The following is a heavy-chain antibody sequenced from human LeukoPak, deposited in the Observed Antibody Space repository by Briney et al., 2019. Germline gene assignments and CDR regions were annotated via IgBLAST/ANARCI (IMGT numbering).Heavy chain of an antibody. D-gene: IGHD3-10*01. CDR3: AKGSRGSRPYYFDF. V-gene: IGHV3-23*01. J-gene: IGHJ4*02. CDR2: ITYSGDDS. CDR1: GFSFDNYA. Sequence: TGGSLRLSCAASGFSFDNYAMSWVRQAPGKGLEWISAITYSGDDSYHADSVKGRFTISRDNSKNTLNLQMNSLRVEDSAVYYRAKGSRGSRPYYFDFWGQGTLVTVSS.